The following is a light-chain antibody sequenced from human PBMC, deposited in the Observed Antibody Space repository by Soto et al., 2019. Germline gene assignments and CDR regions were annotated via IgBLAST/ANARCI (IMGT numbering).Light chain of an antibody. CDR3: SSYTRSTTRV. CDR2: EVS. CDR1: SSDVDNYNY. V-gene: IGLV2-14*01. Sequence: QSALTQPASVSGSPGQSITISCTGTSSDVDNYNYVSWYQQHPGKAPKLLIYEVSNRPSGVSNRFSGSKSANTASLTISGLQAEDEADYDCSSYTRSTTRVFGGGTQLTVL. J-gene: IGLJ2*01.